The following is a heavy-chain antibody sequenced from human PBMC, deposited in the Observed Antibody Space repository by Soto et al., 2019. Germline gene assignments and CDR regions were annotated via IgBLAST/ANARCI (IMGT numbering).Heavy chain of an antibody. CDR3: ARDNRDILTGYYPDY. Sequence: PGGSLRLSCAASGFTFSSYSMNWVRQAPGKGLEWVSSISSSGSYIYYADSVKGRFTISRDNAKNSLYLQMNSLRPEDTAVYYCARDNRDILTGYYPDYWGQGTLVTVSS. CDR2: ISSSGSYI. CDR1: GFTFSSYS. V-gene: IGHV3-21*01. J-gene: IGHJ4*02. D-gene: IGHD3-9*01.